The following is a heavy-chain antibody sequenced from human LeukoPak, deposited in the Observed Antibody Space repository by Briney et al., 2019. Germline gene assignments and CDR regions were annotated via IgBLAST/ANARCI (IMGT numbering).Heavy chain of an antibody. J-gene: IGHJ6*03. CDR3: ARQASLGDIVVVPAAMFYYYYYMDV. Sequence: SETLSLTCTVSGGSISSSSYYWGWIRQPPGKGLEWIGSIYYSGSTYYNPSLKSRVTISVDTSKNQFSLKLSSVTAADTAVYYCARQASLGDIVVVPAAMFYYYYYMDVWGKGTTVTISS. V-gene: IGHV4-39*01. CDR1: GGSISSSSYY. D-gene: IGHD2-2*01. CDR2: IYYSGST.